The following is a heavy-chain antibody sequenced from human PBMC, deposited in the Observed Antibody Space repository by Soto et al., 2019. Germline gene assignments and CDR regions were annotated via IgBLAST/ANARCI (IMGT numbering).Heavy chain of an antibody. J-gene: IGHJ6*02. V-gene: IGHV4-30-2*06. D-gene: IGHD2-2*01. Sequence: QLQLQESGSGLVETAQTLSLTCIVSGDSISSGGFPWTWIRQSTGKGLEWIGYVYRTGATSYNPFLESRASISVDTSRNQFSLKLMSVTPADSAVYFCARDSYAMSSFALDVWGRGTAVTVS. CDR2: VYRTGAT. CDR3: ARDSYAMSSFALDV. CDR1: GDSISSGGFP.